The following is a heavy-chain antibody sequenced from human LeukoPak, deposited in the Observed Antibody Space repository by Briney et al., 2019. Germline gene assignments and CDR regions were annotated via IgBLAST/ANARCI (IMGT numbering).Heavy chain of an antibody. CDR3: ARGGSDFWSGYYSPFDY. J-gene: IGHJ4*02. V-gene: IGHV4-34*01. Sequence: PSETLSLTCAVYGGSFSGYYWSWIRQPPGKGLEWIGEINHSGSTNYNPSLKSRVTISVDTSKNQSSLKLSSVTAADTAVYYCARGGSDFWSGYYSPFDYWGQGTLVTVSS. D-gene: IGHD3-3*01. CDR1: GGSFSGYY. CDR2: INHSGST.